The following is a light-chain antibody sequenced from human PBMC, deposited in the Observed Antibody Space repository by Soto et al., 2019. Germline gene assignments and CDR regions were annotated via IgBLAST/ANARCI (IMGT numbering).Light chain of an antibody. J-gene: IGKJ4*01. V-gene: IGKV1-39*01. CDR2: TAS. CDR1: QTIYSY. Sequence: DIQMTQSPSSLSASVGDRVTITCRASQTIYSYLSWYQQKSGKAPKLLIYTASSLQSGVPARFSGSGSGTDFILTISSLQPEDFATYYCQQSYSVPLTFGGGTKVDIK. CDR3: QQSYSVPLT.